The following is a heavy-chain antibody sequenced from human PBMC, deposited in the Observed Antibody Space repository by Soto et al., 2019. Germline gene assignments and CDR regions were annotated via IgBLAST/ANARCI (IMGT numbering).Heavy chain of an antibody. CDR1: GYTFTSYD. Sequence: VKVSCKASGYTFTSYDINWVRQATGQGPEWMGWMNPNSGKTDYAQKFQGRVTMTRDTSISTAYLELSSLTSDDTAVYYCARDLGYCSGGSCRNWFDPWGQGTLVTVSS. D-gene: IGHD2-15*01. CDR3: ARDLGYCSGGSCRNWFDP. J-gene: IGHJ5*02. V-gene: IGHV1-8*01. CDR2: MNPNSGKT.